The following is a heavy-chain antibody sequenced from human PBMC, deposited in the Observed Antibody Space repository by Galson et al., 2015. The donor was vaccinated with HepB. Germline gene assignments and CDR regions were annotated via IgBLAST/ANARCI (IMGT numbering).Heavy chain of an antibody. V-gene: IGHV2-70*01. CDR1: GFSLSTRGMC. CDR2: IDWDDDN. Sequence: PPLVKPTQPLTLPCTFPGFSLSTRGMCVTWLRQPPGKALEWLALIDWDDDNYYSTSLKTRLTISKDTSQNQAVLTMPNMDPVDTATYYCARSTMLADRPFDYWGQGTLVTVSS. D-gene: IGHD3-10*02. J-gene: IGHJ4*02. CDR3: ARSTMLADRPFDY.